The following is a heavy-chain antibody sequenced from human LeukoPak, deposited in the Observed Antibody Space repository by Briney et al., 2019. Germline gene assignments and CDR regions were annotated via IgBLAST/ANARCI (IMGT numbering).Heavy chain of an antibody. Sequence: GGSLRLSCAASGFTFSISDMHWVRQATGKGLEWGSSIGTAGNTFYPGSVEGRFSISRDNAKNSLYLQMNSLRAGDTAVYYCAKGPRGAGLTIDYWGQGTLVTVSS. V-gene: IGHV3-13*01. D-gene: IGHD3-10*01. J-gene: IGHJ4*02. CDR2: IGTAGNT. CDR3: AKGPRGAGLTIDY. CDR1: GFTFSISD.